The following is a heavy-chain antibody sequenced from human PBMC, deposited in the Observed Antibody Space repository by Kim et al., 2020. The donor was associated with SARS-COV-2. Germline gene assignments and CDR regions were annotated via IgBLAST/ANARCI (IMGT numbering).Heavy chain of an antibody. V-gene: IGHV3-33*01. CDR1: GFTFSSYG. Sequence: GGSLRLSCAASGFTFSSYGMHWVRQAPGKGLEWVAVIWYDGSNKYYADSVKGRFTISRDNSKNTLYLQMNSLRAEDTAVYYCARDRGSLYLVRGVIMDGWLDPWGQGTLVTVSS. J-gene: IGHJ5*02. D-gene: IGHD3-10*01. CDR2: IWYDGSNK. CDR3: ARDRGSLYLVRGVIMDGWLDP.